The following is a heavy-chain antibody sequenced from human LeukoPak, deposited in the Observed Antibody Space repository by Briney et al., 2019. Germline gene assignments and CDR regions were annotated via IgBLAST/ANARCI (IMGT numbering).Heavy chain of an antibody. D-gene: IGHD5-24*01. CDR1: GFTFDDYA. V-gene: IGHV3-43*02. Sequence: PGGSPRLSCAASGFTFDDYAMPWVRQAPGKGLEWVSLISGDGGSTYYADSVKGRFSISRDNSKNSLYLQMNSLRTEDTALYYCAKVIVEMATIAGAFDIWGQGTMVTVSS. CDR3: AKVIVEMATIAGAFDI. J-gene: IGHJ3*02. CDR2: ISGDGGST.